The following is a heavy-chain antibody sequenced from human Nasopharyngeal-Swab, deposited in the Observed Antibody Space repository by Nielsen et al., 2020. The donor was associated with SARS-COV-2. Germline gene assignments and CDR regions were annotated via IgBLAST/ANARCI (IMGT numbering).Heavy chain of an antibody. CDR2: ISPSSGYI. V-gene: IGHV3-21*01. Sequence: GGSLRLSCAGSGFTFGSFGMTWVRQAPGKGLEWVSYISPSSGYIYYAESLKGRITISRDNGKNSVYLLMNSLRADDTAVYFCARQDRFYYYLGVWGKGTTVTVSS. D-gene: IGHD3-3*01. J-gene: IGHJ6*03. CDR1: GFTFGSFG. CDR3: ARQDRFYYYLGV.